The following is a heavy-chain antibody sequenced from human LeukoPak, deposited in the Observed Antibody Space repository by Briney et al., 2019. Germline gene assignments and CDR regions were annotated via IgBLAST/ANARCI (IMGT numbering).Heavy chain of an antibody. Sequence: GGSLRLSCAASGFTFSSYDMHWVRQATGKGLEWVSAISGSGGSTYYADSVKGRFTISRDNSKNTLYLQMNSLRAEDTAVYYCATYGDYDYFDYWGQGTLVTVSS. V-gene: IGHV3-23*01. D-gene: IGHD4-17*01. J-gene: IGHJ4*02. CDR2: ISGSGGST. CDR3: ATYGDYDYFDY. CDR1: GFTFSSYD.